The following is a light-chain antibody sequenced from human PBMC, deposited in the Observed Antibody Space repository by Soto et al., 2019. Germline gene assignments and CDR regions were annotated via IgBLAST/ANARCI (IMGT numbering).Light chain of an antibody. V-gene: IGKV3-15*01. CDR2: GAS. Sequence: EIVMTQSPATLSVSPGERATLSCRASQSGSNNLAWYQQKPGQAPRLLIYGASTRATGVPARFSSSGSGTEFTLIISSLQSEDFAIYYCQQYNKWPPWTFGQGTKVDIK. CDR1: QSGSNN. J-gene: IGKJ1*01. CDR3: QQYNKWPPWT.